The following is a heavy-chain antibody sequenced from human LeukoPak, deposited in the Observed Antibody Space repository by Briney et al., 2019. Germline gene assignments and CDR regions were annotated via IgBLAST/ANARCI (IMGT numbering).Heavy chain of an antibody. V-gene: IGHV6-1*01. CDR2: TYYRSKWYN. CDR3: ARDHRYSSSWYGPGIGY. CDR1: GDSVSSNSAA. J-gene: IGHJ4*02. D-gene: IGHD6-13*01. Sequence: SQTLSLTCAISGDSVSSNSAAWNWIRQSPSRGLEWLGRTYYRSKWYNDYAVSVKSRITINPDTSKNQFSLQLNSVTPEDTAVYYCARDHRYSSSWYGPGIGYWGQGTLVTVSS.